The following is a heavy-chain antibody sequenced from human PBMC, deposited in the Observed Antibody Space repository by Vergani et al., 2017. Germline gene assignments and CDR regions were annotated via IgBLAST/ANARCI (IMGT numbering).Heavy chain of an antibody. CDR1: GGTFSSYA. D-gene: IGHD2-15*01. J-gene: IGHJ3*02. CDR2: IITIFGTA. Sequence: QVQLVQSGAEVKKPGSSVKVSCNASGGTFSSYAISWVRQAPGQGLEWMGRIITIFGTANYAQKFQGRVTITADESTSTAYMELSSLRSEDTAVYYCARDLDRYCSGGSCYGYAFDIWGQGTMVTVSS. CDR3: ARDLDRYCSGGSCYGYAFDI. V-gene: IGHV1-69*18.